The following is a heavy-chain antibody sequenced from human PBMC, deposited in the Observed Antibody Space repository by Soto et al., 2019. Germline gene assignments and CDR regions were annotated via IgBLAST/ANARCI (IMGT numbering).Heavy chain of an antibody. J-gene: IGHJ4*02. D-gene: IGHD3-10*01. Sequence: PGGSLRLSCAASGFTFSSYAMHWVRQAPGKGLEWVAVISYDGSNKYYADSVKGRFTISRDNSKNTLYLQMNSLRAEDTAVYYCARDGSNGSLHYGSGSYYNTLPGVYVDYWGQGTLVTVSS. CDR1: GFTFSSYA. V-gene: IGHV3-30-3*01. CDR3: ARDGSNGSLHYGSGSYYNTLPGVYVDY. CDR2: ISYDGSNK.